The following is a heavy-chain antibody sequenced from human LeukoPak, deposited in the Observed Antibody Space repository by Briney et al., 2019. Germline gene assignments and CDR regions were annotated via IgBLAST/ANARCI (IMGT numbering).Heavy chain of an antibody. CDR3: ARAEEPSSWAVGVIDY. CDR1: GFTFSDYY. V-gene: IGHV3-11*04. CDR2: ISSSGSTI. J-gene: IGHJ4*02. D-gene: IGHD6-13*01. Sequence: PGGSLRLSCAASGFTFSDYYMSWIRQAPGKGLEWVSYISSSGSTIYYADSVKGRFTISRDNAKNSLYLQMNSLRAEDTAVYYCARAEEPSSWAVGVIDYWGQGTLVTVSS.